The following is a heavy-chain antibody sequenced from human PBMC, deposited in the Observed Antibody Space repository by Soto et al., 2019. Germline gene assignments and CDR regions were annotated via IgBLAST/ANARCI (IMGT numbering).Heavy chain of an antibody. D-gene: IGHD3-16*01. J-gene: IGHJ4*02. Sequence: SVKVSCKASGGTFSTFGISWVRQAPGQGLEWMGGIIPFFGTAKYSQKFEDRISITADESTNTVYMDLRSLTSEDTAIYYCARSSPMDAGDKYYYVFWGQGALVTV. CDR3: ARSSPMDAGDKYYYVF. CDR2: IIPFFGTA. CDR1: GGTFSTFG. V-gene: IGHV1-69*13.